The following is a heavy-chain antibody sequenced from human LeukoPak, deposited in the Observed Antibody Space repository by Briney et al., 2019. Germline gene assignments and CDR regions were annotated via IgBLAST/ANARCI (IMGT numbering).Heavy chain of an antibody. CDR1: GGSVSSYEYY. Sequence: PSETLSLTCTVSGGSVSSYEYYWGWIRQPPGKGLEWIGNTYYSGSTYYNPSLKSRLTMSVDTSKNQFFLKMSSVTAADTAVYYCARLSKGRYFDYIFDHWGQGALVTVSS. CDR3: ARLSKGRYFDYIFDH. D-gene: IGHD3-9*01. J-gene: IGHJ4*02. V-gene: IGHV4-39*01. CDR2: TYYSGST.